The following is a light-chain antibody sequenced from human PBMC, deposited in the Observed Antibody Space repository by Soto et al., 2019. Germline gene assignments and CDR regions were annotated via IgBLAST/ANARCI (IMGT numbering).Light chain of an antibody. Sequence: QSALTQPASVSGSPGQSITISCTGTSSDVGGYNYVSWYQQHPGKAPKLMIYDVSNRPSGVSNRFSGSKSGNTASLTISGLRAEDEAVYYCSSYTSSSTLYFFGSGTKATVL. J-gene: IGLJ1*01. CDR2: DVS. CDR3: SSYTSSSTLYF. V-gene: IGLV2-14*01. CDR1: SSDVGGYNY.